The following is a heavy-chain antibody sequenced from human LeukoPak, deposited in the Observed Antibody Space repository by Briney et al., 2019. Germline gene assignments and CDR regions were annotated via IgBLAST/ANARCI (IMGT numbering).Heavy chain of an antibody. J-gene: IGHJ4*02. CDR2: ISYDGSNK. CDR1: GFTFSSYA. CDR3: ARAKRSYYYDSSGYFGY. D-gene: IGHD3-22*01. Sequence: PGGSLRLSCAASGFTFSSYAMHWVRQAPGKGLEWVAVISYDGSNKYYADSVKGRFTISRDNSKNTLYLQMNSLRAEDRAVYYCARAKRSYYYDSSGYFGYWGQGTLVTVSS. V-gene: IGHV3-30*04.